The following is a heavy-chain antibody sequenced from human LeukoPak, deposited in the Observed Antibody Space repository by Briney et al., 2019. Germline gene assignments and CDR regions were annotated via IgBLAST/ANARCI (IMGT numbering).Heavy chain of an antibody. CDR1: GGSFSGYY. D-gene: IGHD3-10*01. J-gene: IGHJ6*03. CDR3: ARGCGSGTHYYYYMDV. CDR2: INHSGSI. Sequence: SETLSLTCAVYGGSFSGYYWSWIRQPPGKGLEWIGEINHSGSINYNPSLKSRVTISVDTSKNQFSLKLSSVTAADTAVYYCARGCGSGTHYYYYMDVWGKGTTVTVSS. V-gene: IGHV4-34*01.